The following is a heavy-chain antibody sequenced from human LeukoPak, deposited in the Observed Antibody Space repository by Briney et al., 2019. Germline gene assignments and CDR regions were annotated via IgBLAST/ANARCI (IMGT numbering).Heavy chain of an antibody. Sequence: SETLSLTCTVSGGSISTYYWSWIRQPPGKGLEWIGYIYYSGSTNYNPSLKSRVTISVDTSKNQFSLKLSSVTAADTAVYYCARGGKMATINWGQGTLVTVSS. J-gene: IGHJ4*02. CDR1: GGSISTYY. CDR3: ARGGKMATIN. D-gene: IGHD5-24*01. CDR2: IYYSGST. V-gene: IGHV4-59*01.